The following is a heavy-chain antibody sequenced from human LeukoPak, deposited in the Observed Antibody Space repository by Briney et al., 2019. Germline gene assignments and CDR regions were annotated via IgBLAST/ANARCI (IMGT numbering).Heavy chain of an antibody. V-gene: IGHV3-23*01. CDR2: LVDTGST. Sequence: GGSLRLSCAASGFTLSRYAMSGVRQAPGKGLEGVSALVDTGSTYYIDPVKARSTISRDNTTNALFLQMNSLRAADTAVYFCAKDDVTGFGDYDAFDIWGQGTLVTVSS. CDR3: AKDDVTGFGDYDAFDI. CDR1: GFTLSRYA. D-gene: IGHD4-17*01. J-gene: IGHJ3*02.